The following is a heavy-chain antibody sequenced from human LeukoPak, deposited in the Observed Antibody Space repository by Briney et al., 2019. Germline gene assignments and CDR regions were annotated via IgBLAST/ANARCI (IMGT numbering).Heavy chain of an antibody. CDR1: GFTFSSYA. D-gene: IGHD3-16*02. Sequence: SGGSLRLSCAASGFTFSSYAMHWVRQAPGKGLEWVALISYDGSNKYCADSVKGRFTISRDNSKNTLYLQMNSLRAEDPAVYYCARDIGDMITFGGVIVLLDYWGQGTLVTVSS. J-gene: IGHJ4*02. V-gene: IGHV3-30-3*01. CDR2: ISYDGSNK. CDR3: ARDIGDMITFGGVIVLLDY.